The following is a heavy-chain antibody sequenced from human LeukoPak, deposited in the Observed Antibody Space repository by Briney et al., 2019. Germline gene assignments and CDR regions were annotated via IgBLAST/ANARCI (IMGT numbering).Heavy chain of an antibody. CDR2: INPNSGGT. V-gene: IGHV1-2*02. Sequence: GASVKVSCKASGYTFTGYYMHWVRQAPGQGLEWMGWINPNSGGTNYAQKFQGRVTMTRDTSISTAYMKLSRLRSDDTAVYYCARVSAGYCSGGSCYRSGYYYYYMDVWGKGTTVTVSS. CDR1: GYTFTGYY. CDR3: ARVSAGYCSGGSCYRSGYYYYYMDV. D-gene: IGHD2-15*01. J-gene: IGHJ6*03.